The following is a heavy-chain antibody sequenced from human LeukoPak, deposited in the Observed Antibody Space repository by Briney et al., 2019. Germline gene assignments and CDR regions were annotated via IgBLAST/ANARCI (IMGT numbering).Heavy chain of an antibody. CDR2: ISYDGSNE. V-gene: IGHV3-30-3*01. D-gene: IGHD6-13*01. CDR1: GFTFSNYA. J-gene: IGHJ4*02. CDR3: ARRRGDSSSWSYFDY. Sequence: GRSLRLSCAASGFTFSNYAMHWVRQAPGKGLEWVAVISYDGSNEYYADSVKGRFTISRDNSKNTLYLQMNSLRAEDTAAYYCARRRGDSSSWSYFDYWGQGTLVTVSS.